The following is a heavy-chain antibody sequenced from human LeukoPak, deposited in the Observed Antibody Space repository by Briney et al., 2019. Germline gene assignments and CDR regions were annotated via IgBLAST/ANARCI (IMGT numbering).Heavy chain of an antibody. CDR3: ATDLYYYGSGRVDY. J-gene: IGHJ4*02. Sequence: ASVKVSCKVSGYTLTELSMHWVRQAPGKGLEWMGGFDPEDGETIYAQKFQGRVTMTEDTSTDTAYMELSSLRSEDTAVYYCATDLYYYGSGRVDYWGQGTLVTVSS. CDR1: GYTLTELS. D-gene: IGHD3-10*01. V-gene: IGHV1-24*01. CDR2: FDPEDGET.